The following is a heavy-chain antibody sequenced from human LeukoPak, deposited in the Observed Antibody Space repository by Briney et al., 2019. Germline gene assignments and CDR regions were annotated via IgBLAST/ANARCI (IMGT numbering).Heavy chain of an antibody. V-gene: IGHV1-2*02. D-gene: IGHD1-26*01. CDR3: ARLVGATTYPDP. CDR2: INPNSGGT. CDR1: GYTFTGYY. Sequence: ASVKVSCKASGYTFTGYYMHWVRQAPGQGLEWMGWINPNSGGTNYAQKFQGRVTMTRDTSTSTAYMELSRLRSDDTAVYYCARLVGATTYPDPWGQGTLVTVSS. J-gene: IGHJ5*02.